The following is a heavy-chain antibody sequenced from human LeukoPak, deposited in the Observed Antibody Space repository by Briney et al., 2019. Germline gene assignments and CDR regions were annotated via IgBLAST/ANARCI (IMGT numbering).Heavy chain of an antibody. CDR2: INHSGST. D-gene: IGHD5-18*01. Sequence: SETLSLTCAVYGGSFSGYYWSWIRQPPGKGLEWIGEINHSGSTNYSPSLKSRVTISVDTSKNQFSLKLSSVTAADTAVYYCARGCSYGYDYWGQRTLVTVSS. V-gene: IGHV4-34*01. CDR1: GGSFSGYY. CDR3: ARGCSYGYDY. J-gene: IGHJ4*02.